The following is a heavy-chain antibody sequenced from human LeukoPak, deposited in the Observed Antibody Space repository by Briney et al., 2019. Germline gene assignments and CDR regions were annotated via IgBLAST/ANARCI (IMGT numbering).Heavy chain of an antibody. CDR3: ARLHYGGNYGYYYYYMDV. CDR1: GGSFSSYY. D-gene: IGHD4-23*01. CDR2: IYYTGST. Sequence: SETLSLTCAVYGGSFSSYYWGWIRQPPGKGLEWIGSIYYTGSTYYNPSLKSRVSISVDTSKNQFSLKVSSVTAADTAVYYCARLHYGGNYGYYYYYMDVWGKGTTVTISS. V-gene: IGHV4-39*01. J-gene: IGHJ6*03.